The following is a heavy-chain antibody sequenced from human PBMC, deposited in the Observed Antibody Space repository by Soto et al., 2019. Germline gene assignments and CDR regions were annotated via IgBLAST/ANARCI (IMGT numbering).Heavy chain of an antibody. V-gene: IGHV3-48*01. D-gene: IGHD3-22*01. CDR2: ISSSSSTI. Sequence: EVQLVESGGGLVQPGGSLRLSCAASGFTFSSYSMNWVRQAPGKGLEWVSYISSSSSTIYYEDSVKGRLTISRDNAKNSQDLQSNSRRAEDTAVYYCARDLGDYYDSSGYYGNLGGDFVYWGQGTLVTVSS. CDR1: GFTFSSYS. CDR3: ARDLGDYYDSSGYYGNLGGDFVY. J-gene: IGHJ4*02.